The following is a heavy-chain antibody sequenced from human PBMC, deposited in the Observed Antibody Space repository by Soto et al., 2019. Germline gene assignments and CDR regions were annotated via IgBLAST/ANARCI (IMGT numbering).Heavy chain of an antibody. J-gene: IGHJ5*02. V-gene: IGHV3-72*01. CDR3: VHDFFGINH. D-gene: IGHD3-3*01. CDR2: SRNKANSYTT. CDR1: GFTFSDHY. Sequence: GGSLRLSCAASGFTFSDHYMDWVRQAPGKGLEWVGRSRNKANSYTTEYAASVKGRFSISRDDSKNSLYLQMNSLKTGDTAVYYCVHDFFGINHWGQGTLVTVSS.